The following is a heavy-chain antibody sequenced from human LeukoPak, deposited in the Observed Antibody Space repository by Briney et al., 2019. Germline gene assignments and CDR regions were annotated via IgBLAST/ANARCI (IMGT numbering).Heavy chain of an antibody. D-gene: IGHD3-22*01. CDR2: ISSDGSST. CDR3: ARVKDYYDSSGYYLY. Sequence: GGSLRLSCAAPGFTFSSYWMHWVRQAPGKGLVWVSRISSDGSSTSYADSVKGRFTISRDNAKNTLYLQMNSLRAEDTAVYYCARVKDYYDSSGYYLYWGQGTLVTVSS. J-gene: IGHJ4*02. CDR1: GFTFSSYW. V-gene: IGHV3-74*01.